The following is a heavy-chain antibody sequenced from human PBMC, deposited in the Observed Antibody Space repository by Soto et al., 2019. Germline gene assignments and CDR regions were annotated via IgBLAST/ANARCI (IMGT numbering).Heavy chain of an antibody. J-gene: IGHJ4*02. V-gene: IGHV1-46*01. CDR3: ARDFVFLSVTRILVPLPHEYYFDY. Sequence: GASVKVSCKASGYTFTSYYMHWVRQAPGQGLEWMGIINPSGGSTSYAQKFQGRVTMTRDTSTSTVYMELSSLRSEDTAVYYCARDFVFLSVTRILVPLPHEYYFDYWGQGTLVTVSS. CDR1: GYTFTSYY. CDR2: INPSGGST. D-gene: IGHD6-6*01.